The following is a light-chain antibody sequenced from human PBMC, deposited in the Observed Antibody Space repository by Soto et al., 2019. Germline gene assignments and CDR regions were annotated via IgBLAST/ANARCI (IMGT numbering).Light chain of an antibody. V-gene: IGKV3-15*01. CDR1: QSVTRN. Sequence: EIVMTQSPATLSVSPGERVTLSCSASQSVTRNLAWYQHTPGQSPRLLISAASSGATGLPSRFSGSGSGTDFTLNISSLQSEDAAVYDCPQYHHWPFTFGGGTKVEIK. J-gene: IGKJ4*01. CDR2: AAS. CDR3: PQYHHWPFT.